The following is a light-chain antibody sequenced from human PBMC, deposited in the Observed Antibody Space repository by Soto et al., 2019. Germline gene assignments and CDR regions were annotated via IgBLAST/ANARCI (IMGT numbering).Light chain of an antibody. J-gene: IGKJ3*01. CDR2: DAS. CDR1: QSVSSS. CDR3: QQRSNWPRT. Sequence: EIVLTQSPATLSLSPGERATLSCRASQSVSSSLAWYQQKPGQAPRLLIYDASNRATDIPARFSGSGSGTDFTLTISSLEPEDFAVYFCQQRSNWPRTFGPGTTVDIK. V-gene: IGKV3-11*01.